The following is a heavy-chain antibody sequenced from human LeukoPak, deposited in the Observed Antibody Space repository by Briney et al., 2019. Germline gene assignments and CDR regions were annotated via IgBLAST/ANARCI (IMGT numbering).Heavy chain of an antibody. CDR1: GFTFSSYG. CDR2: ISNNGGYT. CDR3: AKQLGYCSDGSCYFPY. D-gene: IGHD2-15*01. J-gene: IGHJ4*02. V-gene: IGHV3-23*01. Sequence: GGSLRLSCAASGFTFSSYGMHWVRQAPGKGLEWVSAISNNGGYTYYADSVQGRFTISRDNSKSTLCLQMNSLRAEDTAVYYCAKQLGYCSDGSCYFPYWGQGTLVTVSS.